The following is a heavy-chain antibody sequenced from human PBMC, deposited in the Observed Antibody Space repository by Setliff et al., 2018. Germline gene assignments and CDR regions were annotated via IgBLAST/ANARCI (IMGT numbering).Heavy chain of an antibody. Sequence: ASVKVSCKASGYTFTSYDINWVRQATGQGLEWMGWMNPNSGNTGYAQKFQGRVTMTRNTSISTAYMDLSSLRSVDTAVYYCARAQSWSGGPYYFDNWGQGTLVTVSS. CDR1: GYTFTSYD. D-gene: IGHD3-3*01. J-gene: IGHJ4*02. V-gene: IGHV1-8*02. CDR3: ARAQSWSGGPYYFDN. CDR2: MNPNSGNT.